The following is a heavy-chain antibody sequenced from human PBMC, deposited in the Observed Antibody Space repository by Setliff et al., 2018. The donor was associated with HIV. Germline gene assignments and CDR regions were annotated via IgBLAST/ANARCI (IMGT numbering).Heavy chain of an antibody. CDR3: AREARHAGGWRGAFDI. V-gene: IGHV1-46*01. CDR1: GYTFTSYY. CDR2: ITPSGGGT. Sequence: ASVKVSCKASGYTFTSYYIHWVRQAPGQGLEWMGIITPSGGGTTYEQTFQDRVTMSRETSTSTVYMELSSLRSEDTSVYYCAREARHAGGWRGAFDIWGQGTMVTVSS. D-gene: IGHD6-19*01. J-gene: IGHJ3*02.